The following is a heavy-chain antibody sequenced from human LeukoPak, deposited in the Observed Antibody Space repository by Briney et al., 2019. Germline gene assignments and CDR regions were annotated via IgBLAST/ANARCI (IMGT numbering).Heavy chain of an antibody. D-gene: IGHD2-2*01. J-gene: IGHJ6*03. CDR2: IIPIFGTA. CDR1: GGTFSSYA. Sequence: SVTVSCKASGGTFSSYAISWVRQAPGQGLEWMGGIIPIFGTANYAQKFQGRVTITTDESTSTAYMELSSLRSEDTAVHYCARAGIPAAYYYYMDVWAKGPRSPSP. CDR3: ARAGIPAAYYYYMDV. V-gene: IGHV1-69*05.